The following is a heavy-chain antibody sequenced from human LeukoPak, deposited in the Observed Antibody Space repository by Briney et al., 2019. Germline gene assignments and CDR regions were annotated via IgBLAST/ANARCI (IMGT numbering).Heavy chain of an antibody. CDR1: GITFSRYG. Sequence: GGSLRLSCAASGITFSRYGMHWVRQAPGKGLEWVSFVRYDGTNKFNADSVRGRFTISRDNSKNTLYLHMNSLRREDTAVYYCAKEHMDYGDSVGPRYHYYMDVWGKGTTVTVSS. D-gene: IGHD4-17*01. CDR3: AKEHMDYGDSVGPRYHYYMDV. J-gene: IGHJ6*03. CDR2: VRYDGTNK. V-gene: IGHV3-30*02.